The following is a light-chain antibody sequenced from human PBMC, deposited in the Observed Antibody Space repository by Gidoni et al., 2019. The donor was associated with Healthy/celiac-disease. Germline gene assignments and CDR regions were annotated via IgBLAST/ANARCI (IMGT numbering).Light chain of an antibody. CDR2: EVS. CDR3: SSYTSSSTPYV. J-gene: IGLJ1*01. Sequence: QSALTQPASVSASPGQSITISCTGTSSDVGCYNYVSWYQQHPGKAPKLMIYEVSNRPSGVSNRFSGAKSGNTASLTISGLQAEDEADYYCSSYTSSSTPYVFGTGTKVTVL. V-gene: IGLV2-14*01. CDR1: SSDVGCYNY.